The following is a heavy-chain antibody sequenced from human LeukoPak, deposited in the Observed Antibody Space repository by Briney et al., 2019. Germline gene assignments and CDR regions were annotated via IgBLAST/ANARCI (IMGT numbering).Heavy chain of an antibody. CDR1: GFAFSTYA. Sequence: PGGSLRLSCAASGFAFSTYAMHWVRQAPGKGLEWVAVISFDGNTKYYADSVKGRFTISRDNSKNTLYLQMNGLRTEDTAMYYRTRRGGGHEFDHWGQGTLVTVSS. V-gene: IGHV3-30-3*01. CDR2: ISFDGNTK. D-gene: IGHD3-16*01. J-gene: IGHJ4*02. CDR3: TRRGGGHEFDH.